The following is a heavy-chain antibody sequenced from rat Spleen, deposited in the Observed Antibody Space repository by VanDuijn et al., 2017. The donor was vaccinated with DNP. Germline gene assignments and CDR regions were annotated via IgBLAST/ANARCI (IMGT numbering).Heavy chain of an antibody. CDR1: GFSLTSYN. CDR3: TRDDIGKTRFDY. J-gene: IGHJ2*01. D-gene: IGHD1-5*01. Sequence: QVQLKESGPGLVQPSQTLSLTCTVSGFSLTSYNVHWVRQPAGKGLEWMGIMWTGGSTDHNSALKSRLTISRETSKSQVFLKMNSLQTQDTAIYFCTRDDIGKTRFDYWGQGVMVTVSP. V-gene: IGHV2-30*01. CDR2: MWTGGST.